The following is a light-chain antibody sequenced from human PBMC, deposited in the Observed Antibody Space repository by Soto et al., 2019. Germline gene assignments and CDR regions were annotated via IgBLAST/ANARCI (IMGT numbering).Light chain of an antibody. Sequence: DIQMTQSPSTLSASVGDRVTITCRASQSISSWLAWYQQKPGKAPKLLIYKASSLKSGLPSRFSGSGSGTEFPLTISSLQPDDLATYYCQHYNSFPTFGQGTKVEIK. J-gene: IGKJ1*01. CDR3: QHYNSFPT. V-gene: IGKV1-5*03. CDR1: QSISSW. CDR2: KAS.